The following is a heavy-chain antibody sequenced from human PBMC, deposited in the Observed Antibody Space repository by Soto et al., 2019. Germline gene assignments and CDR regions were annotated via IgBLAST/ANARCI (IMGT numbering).Heavy chain of an antibody. CDR1: GFTFSSYA. V-gene: IGHV3-23*01. CDR2: ISGSGGST. CDR3: AKDPRATTVTLLDYFDY. Sequence: EVQLLESGGGLVQPGGSLRLSCAASGFTFSSYAMSWVRQAPGKGLEWVAAISGSGGSTYYADSVKGRFTISRDNSKNTLYLQMNRLRDEDTAVYYCAKDPRATTVTLLDYFDYWGQGTLVTVSS. J-gene: IGHJ4*02. D-gene: IGHD4-4*01.